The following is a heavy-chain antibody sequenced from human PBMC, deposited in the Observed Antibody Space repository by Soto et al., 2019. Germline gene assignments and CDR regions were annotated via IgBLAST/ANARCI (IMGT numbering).Heavy chain of an antibody. V-gene: IGHV1-3*01. Sequence: ASVKVSCKASGYTFTSYAMHWVRQAPGQRLEWMGWINAGNGNTKYSQKFQGRVTITRDTSASTAYMELSSLRSEDTAVYYCASVRGATHVFDYWGQGTLVTVSS. J-gene: IGHJ4*02. CDR2: INAGNGNT. D-gene: IGHD1-26*01. CDR3: ASVRGATHVFDY. CDR1: GYTFTSYA.